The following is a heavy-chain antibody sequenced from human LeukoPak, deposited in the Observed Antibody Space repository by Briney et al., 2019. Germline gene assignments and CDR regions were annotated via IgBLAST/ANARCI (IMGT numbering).Heavy chain of an antibody. CDR1: GFTFNPCA. Sequence: GGSLRLSCEASGFTFNPCAMSWVRQAPGKGLEWVSAISESGSGTYYADSVKGRFTISRDNSKNTLYLQMNSLRVDDTALYYCAKGVFGVNRAFDYWGQGTLVPVSS. J-gene: IGHJ4*02. D-gene: IGHD3-3*01. CDR3: AKGVFGVNRAFDY. CDR2: ISESGSGT. V-gene: IGHV3-23*01.